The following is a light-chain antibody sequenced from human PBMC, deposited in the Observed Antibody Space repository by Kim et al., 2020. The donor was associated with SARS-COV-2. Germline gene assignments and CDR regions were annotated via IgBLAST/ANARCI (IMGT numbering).Light chain of an antibody. CDR2: LNSDGSH. V-gene: IGLV4-69*01. CDR3: QTWGTGI. J-gene: IGLJ2*01. CDR1: SGHSSYA. Sequence: QLVLTQSPSASASLGASVKLTCTLSSGHSSYAIAWHQQQPEKGPRYLMKLNSDGSHSKGDGIPDRFSGSSSGAERYLTISSLQSDDEADYYCQTWGTGIFGGGTQLTVL.